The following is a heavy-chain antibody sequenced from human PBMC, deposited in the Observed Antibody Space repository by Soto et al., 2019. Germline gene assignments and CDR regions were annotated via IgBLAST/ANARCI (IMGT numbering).Heavy chain of an antibody. CDR3: AKATTNGGWFNPFDS. Sequence: WGSLRLSCAASGFGFCNYAINFGGHSPFKWLEWVTGLSGSGTSTYYADSVKGRFTISRDNSRDTLFLQMNSLTADDTAVYYCAKATTNGGWFNPFDSWGQGALVTVSS. D-gene: IGHD6-19*01. J-gene: IGHJ4*02. CDR1: GFGFCNYA. V-gene: IGHV3-23*01. CDR2: LSGSGTST.